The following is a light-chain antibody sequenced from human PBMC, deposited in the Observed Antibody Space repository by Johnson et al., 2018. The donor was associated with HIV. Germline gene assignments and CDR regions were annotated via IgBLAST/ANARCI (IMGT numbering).Light chain of an antibody. CDR3: GTWDSSLSSYV. Sequence: QSVLTQPPSVSVAPGQKVTISCSGSSSNIGNNYVSWYQQLPGTAPKLLIYEKNKRPSGIPDRFSGSKSGTSATLGITGLQTGDEADYYCGTWDSSLSSYVFGTGTKVTVL. CDR1: SSNIGNNY. CDR2: EKN. J-gene: IGLJ1*01. V-gene: IGLV1-51*02.